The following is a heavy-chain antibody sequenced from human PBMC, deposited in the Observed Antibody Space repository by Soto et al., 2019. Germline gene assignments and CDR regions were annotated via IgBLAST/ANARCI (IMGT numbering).Heavy chain of an antibody. CDR1: GGSISSNSYY. J-gene: IGHJ4*02. V-gene: IGHV4-39*01. CDR2: MYYSGAT. Sequence: QLQLQESGPGLVKPSETLSLACTVSGGSISSNSYYWDWIRQPPGKGLEWIGSMYYSGATYHNPSLHSRVTISVDTSKNKFSLHLSSVTAADTAVYYCARHAAYDSVWGKSDGSDYWGQGTLVTVSS. D-gene: IGHD3-16*01. CDR3: ARHAAYDSVWGKSDGSDY.